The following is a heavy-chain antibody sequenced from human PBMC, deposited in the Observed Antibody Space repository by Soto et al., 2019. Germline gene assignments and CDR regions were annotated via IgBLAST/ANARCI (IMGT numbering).Heavy chain of an antibody. D-gene: IGHD3-9*01. V-gene: IGHV5-51*01. CDR3: ARSLRYFDWLLSHSNTYYDYGMDV. Sequence: GESLKISCKGSGYSFTSYWIGWVRQMPGKGLEWMEIIYPGDSDTRYVPSFQGPVTLSADKSISTAYLQWSSLKASDTAMYYWARSLRYFDWLLSHSNTYYDYGMDVWGQGTTVTGSS. J-gene: IGHJ6*01. CDR2: IYPGDSDT. CDR1: GYSFTSYW.